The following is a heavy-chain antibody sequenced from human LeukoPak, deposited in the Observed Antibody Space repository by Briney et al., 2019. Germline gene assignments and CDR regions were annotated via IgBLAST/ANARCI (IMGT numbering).Heavy chain of an antibody. V-gene: IGHV4-59*01. J-gene: IGHJ4*02. D-gene: IGHD6-13*01. CDR3: ARIGLAAAGYYFDY. Sequence: SESLSLTCTVSGGSISSYYWSWIRQPPGKGLEWIGYIYYSGSTNYNPSLKSRVTISVDTSKNQFSLKLSSVTAADTAVYYCARIGLAAAGYYFDYWGQGTLVTVSS. CDR2: IYYSGST. CDR1: GGSISSYY.